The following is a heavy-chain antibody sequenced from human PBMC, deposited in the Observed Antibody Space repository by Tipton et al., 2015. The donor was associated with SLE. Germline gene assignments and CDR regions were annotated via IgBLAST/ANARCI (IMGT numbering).Heavy chain of an antibody. D-gene: IGHD2-2*02. V-gene: IGHV5-10-1*01. Sequence: QLVQSGAEVKKPGESLRISCKGSGYRFTSYWITWVRQMPGKGLEWMGRIDPSDSYTNYSPSFQGHVTFSVDKSISTAYLQWSSLKASDTAMYYCARVLKGYCSGTTCYKDYYYYGMDVWGQGTTVTVSS. CDR3: ARVLKGYCSGTTCYKDYYYYGMDV. CDR1: GYRFTSYW. CDR2: IDPSDSYT. J-gene: IGHJ6*02.